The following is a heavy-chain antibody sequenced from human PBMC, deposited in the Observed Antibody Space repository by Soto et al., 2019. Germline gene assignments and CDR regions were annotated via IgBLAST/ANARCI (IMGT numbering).Heavy chain of an antibody. CDR3: ARVRVDTAMVYYFDY. J-gene: IGHJ4*02. D-gene: IGHD5-18*01. Sequence: SETLSLTCTVSGGSISSYYWSWIRQPPGKGLEWIGYIYYSGSTNYNPSLKSRVTISVDTSKNQFSLKLSSVTAADTAVYYCARVRVDTAMVYYFDYWGQGTLVTVSS. CDR2: IYYSGST. CDR1: GGSISSYY. V-gene: IGHV4-59*12.